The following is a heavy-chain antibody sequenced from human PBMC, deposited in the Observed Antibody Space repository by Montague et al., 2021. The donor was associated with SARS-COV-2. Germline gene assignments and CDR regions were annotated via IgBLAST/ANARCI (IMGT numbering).Heavy chain of an antibody. D-gene: IGHD2-15*01. CDR1: GDSVSSTAAA. Sequence: CAISGDSVSSTAAAWNWIRQSPSRGLEWLGRTCYRSEWHTDYAVSVEGRLAIDAATSKNQFSLQLHSVTPEDSAVYYCASSWTLFDWGQGTLVTVSS. V-gene: IGHV6-1*01. J-gene: IGHJ4*02. CDR3: ASSWTLFD. CDR2: TCYRSEWHT.